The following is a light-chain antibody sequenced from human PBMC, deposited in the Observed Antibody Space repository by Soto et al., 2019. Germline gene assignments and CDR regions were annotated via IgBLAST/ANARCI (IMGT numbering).Light chain of an antibody. CDR3: QVWDSSSDHVV. J-gene: IGLJ2*01. CDR2: YDS. V-gene: IGLV3-21*04. Sequence: SYELTQPPSVSVAPGKTARITCGGNNIGIKIVHWYQLRPGQAPVLDIYYDSDRPSGIPERFSCSNSWNTANLTINRVEAGDEVDYYCQVWDSSSDHVVFGGGTKRTVL. CDR1: NIGIKI.